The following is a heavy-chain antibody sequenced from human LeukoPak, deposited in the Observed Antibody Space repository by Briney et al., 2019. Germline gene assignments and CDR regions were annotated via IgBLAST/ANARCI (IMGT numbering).Heavy chain of an antibody. J-gene: IGHJ4*02. D-gene: IGHD6-19*01. CDR2: MNPHSGVT. CDR1: GYTFSGYY. CDR3: ARDAEAVGPSHYFDY. V-gene: IGHV1-2*02. Sequence: ASVKVSCKASGYTFSGYYIHWVRQAPGQGLEWMGWMNPHSGVTNYAQRFQGKVTMTRDKSLSTAYMVLSGLKSDATDMYYCARDAEAVGPSHYFDYWGQGTLVTVSS.